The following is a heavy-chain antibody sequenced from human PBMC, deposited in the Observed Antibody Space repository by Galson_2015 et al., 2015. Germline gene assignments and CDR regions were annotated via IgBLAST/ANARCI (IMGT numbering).Heavy chain of an antibody. J-gene: IGHJ4*02. D-gene: IGHD4-17*01. CDR3: ARDRGNGDYVYDY. CDR2: IKQDGSEK. Sequence: SMRLSCAASGFTFSSYWMTWVRQAPGKGLEWVANIKQDGSEKYYVDSVKGRFTISRDNAKNSLYLQMNSLRGEDTAVYYCARDRGNGDYVYDYWGQGTLVTVSS. V-gene: IGHV3-7*01. CDR1: GFTFSSYW.